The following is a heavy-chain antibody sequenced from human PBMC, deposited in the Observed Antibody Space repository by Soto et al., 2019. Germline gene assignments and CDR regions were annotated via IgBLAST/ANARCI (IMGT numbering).Heavy chain of an antibody. J-gene: IGHJ6*02. CDR1: GGSISSSSYY. V-gene: IGHV4-39*01. Sequence: QLQLQESGPGLVKPSETLSLTCTVSGGSISSSSYYWDWIRQPPGRGLEWIGSISYRGSTYYNPSLKSRVTISVDTAKNQLSLRLSSVTAADTAIYYCASRVRYGGNSPYYYYGMDVWGQGTTVIVSS. CDR3: ASRVRYGGNSPYYYYGMDV. D-gene: IGHD4-4*01. CDR2: ISYRGST.